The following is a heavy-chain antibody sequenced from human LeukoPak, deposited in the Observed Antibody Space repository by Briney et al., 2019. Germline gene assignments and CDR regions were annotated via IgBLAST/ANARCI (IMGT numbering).Heavy chain of an antibody. V-gene: IGHV5-51*01. CDR1: GYSFSTYW. D-gene: IGHD3-9*01. J-gene: IGHJ5*02. CDR3: VRGLTSSILDFDP. Sequence: GDSLKISCKGSGYSFSTYWIGWVRQMPGRGLEWMGIIYPGDSDTRYSPSFQGQVIISADKSINTAYLQWSSLEASDTAMYYCVRGLTSSILDFDPWGQGTLVTVSS. CDR2: IYPGDSDT.